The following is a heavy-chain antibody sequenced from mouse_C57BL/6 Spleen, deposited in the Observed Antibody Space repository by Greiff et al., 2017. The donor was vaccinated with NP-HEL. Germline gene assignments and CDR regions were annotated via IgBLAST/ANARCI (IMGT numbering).Heavy chain of an antibody. CDR3: ARPPSYYSNYVGYFDV. CDR2: ISGGGGNT. D-gene: IGHD2-5*01. J-gene: IGHJ1*03. V-gene: IGHV5-9*01. CDR1: GFTFSSYT. Sequence: EVMLVESGGGLVKPGGSLKLSCAASGFTFSSYTMSWVRQTPEKRLEWVATISGGGGNTYYPDSVKGRFTISRDNAKNTLYLQMSSLRSEDTALYYCARPPSYYSNYVGYFDVWGTGTTVTVSS.